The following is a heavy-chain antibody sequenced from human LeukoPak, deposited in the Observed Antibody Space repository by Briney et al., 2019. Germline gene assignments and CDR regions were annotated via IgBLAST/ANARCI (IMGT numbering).Heavy chain of an antibody. CDR2: IYYSGST. Sequence: SETLSLTCTVSGGSISSYYWSWIRQPPGKGLKWIGYIYYSGSTNYNPSLKSRVTISVDTSKNQFSLKLRSVTTADTAVYYCAREDSGNSDDSLDIWGQGTMVTVSS. CDR3: AREDSGNSDDSLDI. V-gene: IGHV4-59*12. J-gene: IGHJ3*02. CDR1: GGSISSYY. D-gene: IGHD4-23*01.